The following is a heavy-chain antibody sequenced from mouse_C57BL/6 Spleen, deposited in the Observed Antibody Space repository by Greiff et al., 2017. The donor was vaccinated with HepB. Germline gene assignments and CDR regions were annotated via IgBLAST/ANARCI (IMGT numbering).Heavy chain of an antibody. D-gene: IGHD1-1*01. CDR1: GYSFTGYF. Sequence: EVQLQQSGPELVKPGDSVKISCKASGYSFTGYFMNWVMQSHGKSLEWIGRINPYNGDTFYNQKFKGKATLTVDKSSSTAHMELRSLTSEDSAVYYCARNGYYGSSSAYWGQGTLVTVSA. V-gene: IGHV1-20*01. J-gene: IGHJ3*01. CDR2: INPYNGDT. CDR3: ARNGYYGSSSAY.